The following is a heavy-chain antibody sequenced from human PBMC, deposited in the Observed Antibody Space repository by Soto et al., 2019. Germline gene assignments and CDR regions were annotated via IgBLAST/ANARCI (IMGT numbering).Heavy chain of an antibody. CDR3: ATLWFGELPPDY. CDR2: ISYDGSNK. V-gene: IGHV3-30-3*01. D-gene: IGHD3-10*01. J-gene: IGHJ4*02. Sequence: QVQLVESGGGVVQPGRSLRLSCAASGFTFSSYAMHWVRQAPGKGLEWVAVISYDGSNKYYADSVKGRFTISRDNSKNTLYLQMNSLRAEATAVYYCATLWFGELPPDYWGQGTLVTVSS. CDR1: GFTFSSYA.